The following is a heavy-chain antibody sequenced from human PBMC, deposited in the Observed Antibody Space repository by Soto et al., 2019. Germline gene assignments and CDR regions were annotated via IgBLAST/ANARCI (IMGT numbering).Heavy chain of an antibody. V-gene: IGHV3-21*06. J-gene: IGHJ4*02. CDR2: ISSTTNYI. Sequence: PEGTLIHSRRAAEGPSTRYSMNRDSKTPGKGLEWVSSISSTTNYIYYGDSMKGRFTISRDNAKNSLYLEMNSLRAEDTALDFYARESEDLTSNFEYCGQGTLVTVSA. CDR3: ARESEDLTSNFEY. CDR1: EGPSTRYS.